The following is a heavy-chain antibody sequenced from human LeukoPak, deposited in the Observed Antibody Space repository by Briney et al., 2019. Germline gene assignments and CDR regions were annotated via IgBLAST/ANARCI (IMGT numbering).Heavy chain of an antibody. D-gene: IGHD3-22*01. V-gene: IGHV1-2*02. J-gene: IGHJ4*02. CDR3: ARGALYGSSVSSDYPFDY. Sequence: GASVKVSCKTSGYIFTGYYMHWVRQAPGQGLKWMGWIYPNSGDTNYAQKFQGRVTITRDTSSSTAYMELSRLTSDDTAVYYCARGALYGSSVSSDYPFDYWGQGTLVTVSS. CDR2: IYPNSGDT. CDR1: GYIFTGYY.